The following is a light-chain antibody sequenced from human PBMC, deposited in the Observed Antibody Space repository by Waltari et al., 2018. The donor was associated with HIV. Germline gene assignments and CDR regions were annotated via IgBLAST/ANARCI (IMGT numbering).Light chain of an antibody. J-gene: IGLJ2*01. Sequence: QSVLTQPPSASGTPGQRIPIPCSGSSSHIGSNYVYCSQQLPGTAPKLLIYRNNQRPSGVPDRFSGSKSGTSASLAISGLRSEDEADYYCATWDDTLSGHVVFGGGTKLNVL. CDR3: ATWDDTLSGHVV. CDR1: SSHIGSNY. CDR2: RNN. V-gene: IGLV1-47*01.